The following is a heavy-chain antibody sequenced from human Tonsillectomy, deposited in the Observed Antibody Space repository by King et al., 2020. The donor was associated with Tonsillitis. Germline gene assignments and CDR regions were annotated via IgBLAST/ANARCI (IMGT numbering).Heavy chain of an antibody. V-gene: IGHV4-39*01. Sequence: QLQESGPGLVKPSETLSLTCTVSGGSISSSSYYWGWIRQPPGKGLECIGSIYYSGSTYYNPSLKSRVTISVDTSKNQFSLKLSSVTAADTAVYYCARQGPVTDFDYWGQGTLVTVSS. J-gene: IGHJ4*02. CDR2: IYYSGST. CDR1: GGSISSSSYY. CDR3: ARQGPVTDFDY. D-gene: IGHD4-17*01.